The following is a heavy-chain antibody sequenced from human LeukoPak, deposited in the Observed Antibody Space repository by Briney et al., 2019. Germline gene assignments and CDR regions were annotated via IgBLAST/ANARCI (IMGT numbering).Heavy chain of an antibody. J-gene: IGHJ4*02. CDR2: IYYSGST. D-gene: IGHD5-18*01. CDR3: ARSVLGYSYGLHIDY. Sequence: SETLSLTCTVSGGSISSYYWSWIRQPPGMGLEWIGYIYYSGSTNYNPSLKSRVTISVDTSKNQFSLKLSSVTAADTAVYYCARSVLGYSYGLHIDYWGQGTLVTVSS. CDR1: GGSISSYY. V-gene: IGHV4-59*08.